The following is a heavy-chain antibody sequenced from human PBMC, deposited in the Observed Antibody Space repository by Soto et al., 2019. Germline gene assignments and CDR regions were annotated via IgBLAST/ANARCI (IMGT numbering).Heavy chain of an antibody. J-gene: IGHJ4*02. V-gene: IGHV5-51*01. Sequence: GESLKISCKGSGYSFTSYWIGWVRQMPGKGLEWMGIIYPGDSDTRYSPSFQGQVTISADKSISTAYLQWSSLKASDTAMYYCTRQGSTVTTSLDYWGQGTLVTVSS. CDR3: TRQGSTVTTSLDY. D-gene: IGHD4-17*01. CDR2: IYPGDSDT. CDR1: GYSFTSYW.